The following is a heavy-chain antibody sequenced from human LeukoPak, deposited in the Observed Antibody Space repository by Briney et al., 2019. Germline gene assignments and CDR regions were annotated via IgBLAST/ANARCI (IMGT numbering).Heavy chain of an antibody. V-gene: IGHV4-59*08. CDR1: GGSLSNYY. CDR3: ARQSRGGDYIAKLFDY. D-gene: IGHD4-17*01. CDR2: IYYSGSI. Sequence: PSETLSLTCTVSGGSLSNYYWSWIRQPPGKGLEWIGYIYYSGSINYNPSLKSRVTISVDMSKNQFSLQLSSVTAADTAVYYCARQSRGGDYIAKLFDYWGQGTLVTVSS. J-gene: IGHJ4*02.